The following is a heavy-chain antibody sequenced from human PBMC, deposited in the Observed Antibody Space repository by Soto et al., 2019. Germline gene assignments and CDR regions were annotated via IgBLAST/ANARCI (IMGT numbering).Heavy chain of an antibody. CDR1: GFTVSSYD. Sequence: PEGSLRLSCAASGFTVSSYDMHWVRQATGKGLEWVSAIGTAGDTYYPGSVKGRFTISRENARNSLYLQMNSLRAEDTAVYYCARLAVAGEVYDYWGQGTLVTVSS. V-gene: IGHV3-13*01. CDR2: IGTAGDT. D-gene: IGHD6-19*01. CDR3: ARLAVAGEVYDY. J-gene: IGHJ4*02.